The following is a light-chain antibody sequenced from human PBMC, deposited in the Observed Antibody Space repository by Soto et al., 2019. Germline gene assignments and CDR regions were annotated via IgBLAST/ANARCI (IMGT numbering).Light chain of an antibody. CDR3: QQYSSSPET. V-gene: IGKV3-20*01. J-gene: IGKJ1*01. CDR1: QNVGSSY. Sequence: EIVLTQSPDTLSFSPGEGAILSCRASQNVGSSYLAWYQQKTGQSPRLLIYAASTRAAGIPDRFTGGGSGTDFTLTISRLEPEDFAVYYCQQYSSSPETFGQGTKVDI. CDR2: AAS.